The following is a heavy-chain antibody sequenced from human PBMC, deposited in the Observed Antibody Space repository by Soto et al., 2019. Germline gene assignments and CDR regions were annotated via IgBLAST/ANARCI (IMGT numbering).Heavy chain of an antibody. V-gene: IGHV4-30-4*01. J-gene: IGHJ6*02. Sequence: SETLSLTCTVSGGSISSGDYYWSWLRQPPGKGLEWIGYIYYSGSTYYNPSLKSRVTISVDTSKNQFSMKLSSVTAADTAVYYCARALYSSFPRYYYYGMDVWGQGTTVTVSS. CDR1: GGSISSGDYY. CDR3: ARALYSSFPRYYYYGMDV. D-gene: IGHD4-4*01. CDR2: IYYSGST.